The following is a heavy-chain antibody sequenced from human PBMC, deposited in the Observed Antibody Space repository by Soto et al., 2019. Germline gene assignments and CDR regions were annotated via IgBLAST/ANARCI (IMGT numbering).Heavy chain of an antibody. J-gene: IGHJ6*02. CDR2: MGGAGAR. D-gene: IGHD3-10*01. CDR3: TRAAFGDGMDL. V-gene: IGHV3-13*01. CDR1: GFTYNSYD. Sequence: EVQLVESGGGSVQPGGSLRLSCAAFGFTYNSYDMHWVRQITGKSLEWVASMGGAGAREYAGSVKGRFIISRDNDKNSVYLQMDSLRVGDTAVYYCTRAAFGDGMDLWGQGTPVTVSS.